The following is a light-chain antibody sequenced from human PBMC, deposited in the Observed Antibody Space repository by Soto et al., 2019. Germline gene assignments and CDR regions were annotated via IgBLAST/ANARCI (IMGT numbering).Light chain of an antibody. CDR3: QQRSN. Sequence: EIVLTQSQATLSLSPGERATLSCRASQSVSSYLAWYQQKPGQAPRLLIYDASNRATGIPARFSGSGSGTDFTLTISSLEPEDFAVYYCQQRSNFGQGTRLEIK. J-gene: IGKJ5*01. V-gene: IGKV3-11*01. CDR1: QSVSSY. CDR2: DAS.